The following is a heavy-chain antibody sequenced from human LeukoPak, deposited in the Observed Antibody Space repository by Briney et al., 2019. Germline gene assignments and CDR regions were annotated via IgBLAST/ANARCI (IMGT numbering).Heavy chain of an antibody. CDR1: GFTFSSYS. CDR2: ISSSSSTI. D-gene: IGHD3-22*01. V-gene: IGHV3-48*02. J-gene: IGHJ4*02. Sequence: PGGSLRLSCAASGFTFSSYSMNWVRQAPGKGLEWVSYISSSSSTIYYADSVKGQFTISRDNAKNSLYLQMNSLRDEDTAVYYCARFPHYYDSSGYSFWGQGTLVTVSS. CDR3: ARFPHYYDSSGYSF.